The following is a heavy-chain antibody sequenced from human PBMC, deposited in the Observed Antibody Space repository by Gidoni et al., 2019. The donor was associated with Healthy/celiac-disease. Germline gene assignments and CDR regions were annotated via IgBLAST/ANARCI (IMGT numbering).Heavy chain of an antibody. Sequence: QVQLQESGPGLVKPSQTLSLTCTVSGGSISSGGYYWSWLRQHPGKGLEWIGYIYYSGSTYYNPSLKSRVTISVDTSKNQFSLKLSSVTAADTAVYYCARVAGGGNSLYYYYGMDVWGQGTTVTVSS. CDR3: ARVAGGGNSLYYYYGMDV. V-gene: IGHV4-31*03. CDR2: IYYSGST. D-gene: IGHD2-21*02. CDR1: GGSISSGGYY. J-gene: IGHJ6*02.